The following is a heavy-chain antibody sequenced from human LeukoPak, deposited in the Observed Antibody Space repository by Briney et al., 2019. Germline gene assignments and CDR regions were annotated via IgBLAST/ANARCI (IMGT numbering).Heavy chain of an antibody. CDR2: ISSSSSYI. J-gene: IGHJ4*02. CDR3: ARASVGPTAFDY. V-gene: IGHV3-21*01. Sequence: SSISSSSSYIYYADSVKGRFTISRDNAKNSLYLQMNSLRAEDTAVYYCARASVGPTAFDYWGQGTLVTVSS. D-gene: IGHD1-1*01.